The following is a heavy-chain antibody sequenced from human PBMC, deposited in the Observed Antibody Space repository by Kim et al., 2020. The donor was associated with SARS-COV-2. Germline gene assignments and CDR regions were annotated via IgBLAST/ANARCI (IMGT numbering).Heavy chain of an antibody. J-gene: IGHJ4*02. CDR1: GYTLTELS. CDR3: ATNLYSSSSISPYLLRGDY. CDR2: FDPEDGET. Sequence: ASVKVSCKVSGYTLTELSMHWVRQAPGKGLEWMGGFDPEDGETIYAQKFQGRVTMTEDTSTDTAYMELSSLRSEDTAVYYCATNLYSSSSISPYLLRGDYWGQGTLVTVSS. D-gene: IGHD6-6*01. V-gene: IGHV1-24*01.